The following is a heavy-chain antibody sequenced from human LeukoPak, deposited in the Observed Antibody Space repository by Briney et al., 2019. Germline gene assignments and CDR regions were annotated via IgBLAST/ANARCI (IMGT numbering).Heavy chain of an antibody. CDR3: ARAPSSGWYYDS. V-gene: IGHV1-3*01. J-gene: IGHJ4*02. Sequence: GASAKVSCKASGYPFTSYAIHWVRQAPGQGLEWMGCVSAGDGNTKSSQNFQGRVTITRDTSANTAYMELSSLRSEDTAVYYCARAPSSGWYYDSWGQGTLVTVSS. D-gene: IGHD6-19*01. CDR1: GYPFTSYA. CDR2: VSAGDGNT.